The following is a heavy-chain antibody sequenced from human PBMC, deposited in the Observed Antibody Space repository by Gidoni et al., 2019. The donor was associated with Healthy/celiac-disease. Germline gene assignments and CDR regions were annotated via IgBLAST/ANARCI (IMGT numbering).Heavy chain of an antibody. Sequence: TCTVSGGSVSSGSYYWSWIRQPPGKGLEWIGYIYYSGSTNYNPSLKSRVTISVDTSKNQFSLKLSSVTAADTAGYYCARVSSSPARRFDYWGQGTLVTVSS. CDR2: IYYSGST. CDR1: GGSVSSGSYY. V-gene: IGHV4-61*01. CDR3: ARVSSSPARRFDY. D-gene: IGHD6-13*01. J-gene: IGHJ4*02.